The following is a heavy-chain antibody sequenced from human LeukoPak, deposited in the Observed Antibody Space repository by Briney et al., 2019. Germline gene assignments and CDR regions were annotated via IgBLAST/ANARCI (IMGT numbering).Heavy chain of an antibody. CDR1: GGTFSSYA. D-gene: IGHD1-1*01. J-gene: IGHJ5*02. V-gene: IGHV1-69*05. CDR2: IIPIFGTA. CDR3: ARLGDSVHNA. Sequence: SVKVSCKASGGTFSSYAISWVRQAPGQGLEWMGGIIPIFGTANYAQKFQGRVTITTDESTSTAYMELSSLRAEDTAVYYCARLGDSVHNAWGQGTLVTVSS.